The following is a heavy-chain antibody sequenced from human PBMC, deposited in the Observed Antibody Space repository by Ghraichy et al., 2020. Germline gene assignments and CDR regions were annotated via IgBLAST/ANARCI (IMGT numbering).Heavy chain of an antibody. CDR2: ISPSGNVI. J-gene: IGHJ5*02. D-gene: IGHD3-10*01. Sequence: GGSLRLSCAGSGFIFSDFYMSWVRQAPGKGLEWVSYISPSGNVIYYADSVRGRFTISRDNAKDSLYLQANNVRAEDTAVYYCARARISMVRLTEGFDPWGQGTLVTVSS. V-gene: IGHV3-11*01. CDR1: GFIFSDFY. CDR3: ARARISMVRLTEGFDP.